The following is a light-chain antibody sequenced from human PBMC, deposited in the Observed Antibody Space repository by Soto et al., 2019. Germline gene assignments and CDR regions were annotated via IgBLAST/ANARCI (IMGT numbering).Light chain of an antibody. CDR3: QSADSRGTYGV. V-gene: IGLV3-25*02. CDR1: ALSKQY. CDR2: KDS. J-gene: IGLJ3*02. Sequence: SYELTQPPSVSVSPGQTARITCSGDALSKQYAYWYQQKPGQAPALVIYKDSERPSGIPERFSGSSSGTTVTLTISGVQAEDEADYYCQSADSRGTYGVFGGGTKVTVL.